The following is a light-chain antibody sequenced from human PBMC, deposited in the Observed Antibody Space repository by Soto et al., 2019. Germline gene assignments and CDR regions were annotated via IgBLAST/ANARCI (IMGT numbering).Light chain of an antibody. J-gene: IGLJ2*01. CDR1: SSNIGAGYD. V-gene: IGLV1-40*01. CDR3: QSYDSSLSGVV. Sequence: QSVLTQPPSVSGAPGQRVTISCTGSSSNIGAGYDVHWYQQLPGTAPKLLIYANSNRPSGVPDRFSGSKSGTSASLAITGLQAEDEADYYCQSYDSSLSGVVFGGETKLTVL. CDR2: ANS.